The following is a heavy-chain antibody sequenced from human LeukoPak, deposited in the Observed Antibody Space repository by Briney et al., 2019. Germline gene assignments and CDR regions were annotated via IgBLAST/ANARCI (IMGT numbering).Heavy chain of an antibody. CDR2: INEDGSGK. Sequence: GGSLRLSCAASGFTFSSYSMNWVRQAPGKGLEWVASINEDGSGKYSMDSVKDRVTISRDNAKNSLDLQINSLTVEDTAIYYCVRDDGDVWGKGTTVTVSS. CDR3: VRDDGDV. J-gene: IGHJ6*04. CDR1: GFTFSSYS. V-gene: IGHV3-7*01.